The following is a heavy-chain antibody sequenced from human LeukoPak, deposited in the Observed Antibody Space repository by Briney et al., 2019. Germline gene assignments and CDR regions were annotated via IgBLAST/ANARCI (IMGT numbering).Heavy chain of an antibody. V-gene: IGHV3-21*01. CDR1: GFTFSSYS. D-gene: IGHD3-10*01. Sequence: GGSLRLSCAASGFTFSSYSMNWVRQAPGKGLEWVSSISSSSSYIYYADSVKGRFTISRDNAKNSLYLQMNSLRAEDTAVYYCAGSTQYGSGSLNFDYWGQGTLVTVSS. J-gene: IGHJ4*02. CDR2: ISSSSSYI. CDR3: AGSTQYGSGSLNFDY.